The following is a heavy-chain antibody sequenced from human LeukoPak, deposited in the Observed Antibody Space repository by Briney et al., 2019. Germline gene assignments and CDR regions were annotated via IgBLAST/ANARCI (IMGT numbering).Heavy chain of an antibody. CDR1: GYTFTGYY. J-gene: IGHJ5*02. V-gene: IGHV1-2*02. CDR3: ARGSSVAAAIFDP. Sequence: ASVKVSCKASGYTFTGYYMHWVRQAPGQGLEWMGWINPNSGGTNYAQKFQGRVTMTRDTSISTAYMELSRLRSDDTAVYCFARGSSVAAAIFDPWGQGTLVTVSS. D-gene: IGHD2-15*01. CDR2: INPNSGGT.